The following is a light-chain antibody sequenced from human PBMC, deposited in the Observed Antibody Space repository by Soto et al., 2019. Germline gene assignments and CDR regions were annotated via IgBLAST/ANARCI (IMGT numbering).Light chain of an antibody. CDR2: LGS. CDR1: QSLLHSNGYNY. V-gene: IGKV2-28*01. J-gene: IGKJ2*01. CDR3: MQALQTPYT. Sequence: DIVMTQSPLSLPVTPGEPASISCRSSQSLLHSNGYNYLDWYLQKPGQSPQLLIYLGSNRASGVPDRFSGSXSGTDFTLKISRVXXXXVGVYYCMQALQTPYTFGQGTKLEIK.